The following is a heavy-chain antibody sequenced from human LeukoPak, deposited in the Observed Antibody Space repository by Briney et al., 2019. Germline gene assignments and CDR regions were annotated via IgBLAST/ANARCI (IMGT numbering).Heavy chain of an antibody. CDR1: GGTFSSYA. CDR3: ARDGVEMRTTGNGMDV. CDR2: ITPILGIA. V-gene: IGHV1-69*04. J-gene: IGHJ6*02. D-gene: IGHD5-24*01. Sequence: SVKVSCKASGGTFSSYAISWVRQAPGQGVEWMGRITPILGIANYAQKFQGRVTITAEKSTSTAYMELSSLRSEDTAVYYCARDGVEMRTTGNGMDVWGQGTTVTVSS.